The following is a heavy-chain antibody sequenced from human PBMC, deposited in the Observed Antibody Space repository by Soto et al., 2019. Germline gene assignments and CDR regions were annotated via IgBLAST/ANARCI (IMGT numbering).Heavy chain of an antibody. Sequence: PGGSLRLSCAASGFTFSSYDMHWVRQATGKGLEWVSAIGTAGDPYYPGSVKGRFTISRENAKNSLYLQMNSLRAGDTAVYYCARGGGGLAFGYYYYYGMDVWGQGTTVTVSS. V-gene: IGHV3-13*05. J-gene: IGHJ6*02. CDR2: IGTAGDP. CDR1: GFTFSSYD. D-gene: IGHD3-16*01. CDR3: ARGGGGLAFGYYYYYGMDV.